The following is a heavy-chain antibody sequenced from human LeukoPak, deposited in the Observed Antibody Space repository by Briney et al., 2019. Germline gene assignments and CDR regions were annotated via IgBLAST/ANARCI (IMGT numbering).Heavy chain of an antibody. CDR2: IYYSGST. V-gene: IGHV4-39*01. CDR1: GGSISSSSYY. CDR3: ARRQGYYYYMDV. Sequence: SETLSLTCTVSGGSISSSSYYWGWIRQPPGKGLEWIGSIYYSGSTYYNPSLKSRVTISVDTSKNQFSLKLSSVTAADTAVYYCARRQGYYYYMDVWGKGTTVTISS. J-gene: IGHJ6*03.